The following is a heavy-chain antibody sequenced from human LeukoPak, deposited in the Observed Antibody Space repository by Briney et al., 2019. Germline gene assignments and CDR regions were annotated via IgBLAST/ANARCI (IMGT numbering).Heavy chain of an antibody. J-gene: IGHJ3*02. CDR2: IYSGGST. CDR1: GFTVSSNY. D-gene: IGHD2-2*02. Sequence: GGSLRLSCAVSGFTVSSNYMSWVRQAPGKGLEWVSIIYSGGSTYYADSVKGRFTISRDNSKNTLYLQMNSLRAEDTAVYYCARDRDCSNTNCYNAFDIWGQGTMLTVSS. V-gene: IGHV3-66*01. CDR3: ARDRDCSNTNCYNAFDI.